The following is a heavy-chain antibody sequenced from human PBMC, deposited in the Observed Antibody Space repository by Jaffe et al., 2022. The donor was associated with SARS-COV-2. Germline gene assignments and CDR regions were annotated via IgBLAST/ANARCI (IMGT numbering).Heavy chain of an antibody. CDR1: GFSFSGFS. CDR2: LSNDGRNE. D-gene: IGHD3-10*01. CDR3: ARGDGPGHWLIDY. Sequence: QVQLVESGGGVVQPGRSLRLSCAGSGFSFSGFSMHWVRQAPDTGLEWVAFLSNDGRNEHYTDSVKGRFTISRDNSKRTAYLQMNMVRLDDTAVYYCARGDGPGHWLIDYWGQGTLVTVSS. J-gene: IGHJ4*02. V-gene: IGHV3-30*04.